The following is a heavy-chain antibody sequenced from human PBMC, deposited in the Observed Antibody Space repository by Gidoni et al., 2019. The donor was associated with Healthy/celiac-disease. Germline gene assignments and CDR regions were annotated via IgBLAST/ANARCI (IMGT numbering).Heavy chain of an antibody. Sequence: EVQLVESGGGLVQPGRSLRLSCAASGFTFDDYAMHWVRQAPGKGLEWVSGISWNSGSIGYADSVKGRFTISRDNAKNSLYLQMNSLRAEDTALYYCAKQGGGSYGEFDYWGQGTLVTVSS. CDR3: AKQGGGSYGEFDY. CDR2: ISWNSGSI. CDR1: GFTFDDYA. D-gene: IGHD1-26*01. J-gene: IGHJ4*02. V-gene: IGHV3-9*01.